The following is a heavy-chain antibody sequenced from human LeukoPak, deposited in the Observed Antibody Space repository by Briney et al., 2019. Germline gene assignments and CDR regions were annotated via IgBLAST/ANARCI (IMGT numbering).Heavy chain of an antibody. CDR2: INPNTGDS. CDR3: ARIRYCGGISCYYIDY. J-gene: IGHJ4*02. D-gene: IGHD2-2*01. V-gene: IGHV1-2*02. Sequence: ASVKVSCKASEYTFTGYYIHWVRQAPGQGLEWMGWINPNTGDSNYVQKFQGGVTMTRDTSISTAYMELSSLRSDDTAFYYCARIRYCGGISCYYIDYWGQGTLVTVSA. CDR1: EYTFTGYY.